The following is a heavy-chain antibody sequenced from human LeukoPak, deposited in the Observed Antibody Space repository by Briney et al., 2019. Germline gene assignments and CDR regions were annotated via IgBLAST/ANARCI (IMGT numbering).Heavy chain of an antibody. D-gene: IGHD2/OR15-2a*01. CDR3: ARRVFLDHVFDI. J-gene: IGHJ3*02. V-gene: IGHV4-39*01. CDR2: INSGGST. Sequence: PSETLSLTCSVSGGSMSTSRHYWAWVRQPPGKGLEWIGSINSGGSTHYNPSLESRITFSVDMSKNQFSLNLTSVTAADTAVYYCARRVFLDHVFDIWGQGTLVAVSS. CDR1: GGSMSTSRHY.